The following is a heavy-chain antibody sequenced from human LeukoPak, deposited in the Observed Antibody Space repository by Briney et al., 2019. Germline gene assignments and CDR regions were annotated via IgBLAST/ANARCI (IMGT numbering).Heavy chain of an antibody. CDR2: INHSGST. Sequence: SETLSLTCAVYGGSFSGYYWSWIRQPPGKGLEWIGEINHSGSTNYNPSLKSRVTISVDTSKNQFSLKLSSVTAADTAVYYCARAGIVVVPAAFDYWGQGTLVTVSS. CDR3: ARAGIVVVPAAFDY. CDR1: GGSFSGYY. D-gene: IGHD2-2*01. V-gene: IGHV4-34*01. J-gene: IGHJ4*02.